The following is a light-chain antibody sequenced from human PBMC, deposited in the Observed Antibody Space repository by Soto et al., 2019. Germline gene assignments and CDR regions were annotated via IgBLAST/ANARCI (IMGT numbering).Light chain of an antibody. CDR2: AAS. Sequence: AIRMTQSPSSFSASTGDRVTITCRASQGIGSYLAWYQQKPGKAPKLLIYAASTLQSGVPSRFSGSGSGTDFTLTISCLQSEDFVTYYCQQYYSYPPYTFGQGTKLEIK. CDR1: QGIGSY. V-gene: IGKV1-8*01. CDR3: QQYYSYPPYT. J-gene: IGKJ2*01.